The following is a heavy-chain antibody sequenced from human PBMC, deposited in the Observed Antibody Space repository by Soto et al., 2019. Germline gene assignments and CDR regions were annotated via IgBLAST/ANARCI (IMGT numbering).Heavy chain of an antibody. D-gene: IGHD3-22*01. Sequence: EVQLVESGGGLVKPGGSLRLSCAASGFTFSSYSMNWVRQAPGKGLEWVSSISSSSSYIYYADSVKGRFTISRDNAKNSLYLQMNSLRAEDTAVYYCARVRDYYDSSGYYSLGQDYWGQGTLVTVSS. CDR2: ISSSSSYI. J-gene: IGHJ4*02. V-gene: IGHV3-21*01. CDR3: ARVRDYYDSSGYYSLGQDY. CDR1: GFTFSSYS.